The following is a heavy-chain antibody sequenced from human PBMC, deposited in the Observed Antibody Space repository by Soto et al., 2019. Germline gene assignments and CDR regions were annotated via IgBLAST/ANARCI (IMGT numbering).Heavy chain of an antibody. CDR3: ARRAQMGTQLWLPFDF. CDR1: GLGLSVHD. Sequence: LLKGARKGAGLGLSVHDGNCGRMDTGQGLEWMGWVDLNSGNTGYAQKFQGRVTMTRDFFISTAYMELTSLTSEDTAVYYCARRAQMGTQLWLPFDFWAQGTLVTVSS. CDR2: VDLNSGNT. D-gene: IGHD5-18*01. V-gene: IGHV1-8*01. J-gene: IGHJ4*02.